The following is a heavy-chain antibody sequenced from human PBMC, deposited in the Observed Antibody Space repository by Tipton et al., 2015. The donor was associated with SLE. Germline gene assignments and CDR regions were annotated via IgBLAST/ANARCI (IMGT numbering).Heavy chain of an antibody. CDR3: ARILTGSLGPFDI. CDR2: IYTSGST. J-gene: IGHJ3*02. Sequence: TLSLTCTVSGGSISSYYWSWIRQPAGKGLEWIGRIYTSGSTNYNPSLKSRVTISLDTSKQQFSLKLSSVTAADTAVYYCARILTGSLGPFDIWGQGTMVTVSS. D-gene: IGHD3-9*01. V-gene: IGHV4-4*07. CDR1: GGSISSYY.